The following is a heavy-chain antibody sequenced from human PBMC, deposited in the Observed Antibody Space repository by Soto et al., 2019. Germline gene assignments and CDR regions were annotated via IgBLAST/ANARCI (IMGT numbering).Heavy chain of an antibody. J-gene: IGHJ6*02. CDR2: IYYTGST. Sequence: SETLSLTCAVSGGSVSDSSYYWGWIRQPPGKGLEWIGIIYYTGSTYYNPSLNSRLTISVETSKNQSSLNLRYVAAADTALYYGARRVDAPRYYGMDVWGQGTTVTVSS. CDR1: GGSVSDSSYY. D-gene: IGHD5-12*01. CDR3: ARRVDAPRYYGMDV. V-gene: IGHV4-39*01.